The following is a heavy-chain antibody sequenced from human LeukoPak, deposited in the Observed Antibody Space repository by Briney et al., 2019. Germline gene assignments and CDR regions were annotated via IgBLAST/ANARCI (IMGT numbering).Heavy chain of an antibody. Sequence: ASVKVSCKASGGTFSSYAISWVRQAPGQGLEWMGRIIPILGIANYAQKFQGRVTITADKSTSTAYMELSSLRSGDTAVYYCARWELRPDAFDIWGQGTMVTVSS. CDR2: IIPILGIA. CDR3: ARWELRPDAFDI. D-gene: IGHD1-26*01. V-gene: IGHV1-69*04. J-gene: IGHJ3*02. CDR1: GGTFSSYA.